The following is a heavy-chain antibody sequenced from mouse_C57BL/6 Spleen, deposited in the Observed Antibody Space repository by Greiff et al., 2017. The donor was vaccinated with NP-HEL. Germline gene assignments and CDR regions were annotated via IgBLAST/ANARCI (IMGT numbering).Heavy chain of an antibody. CDR2: INYDGSST. V-gene: IGHV5-16*01. Sequence: EVQLVESEGGLVQPGSSMKLSCTASGFTFSDYYMAWVRQVPEKGLEWVANINYDGSSTYYLDSLKSRFIISRDNAKNILYLQMSSLKSEDTATYYCARDLYKGAMDYWGQGTSVTVSS. CDR3: ARDLYKGAMDY. CDR1: GFTFSDYY. D-gene: IGHD1-3*01. J-gene: IGHJ4*01.